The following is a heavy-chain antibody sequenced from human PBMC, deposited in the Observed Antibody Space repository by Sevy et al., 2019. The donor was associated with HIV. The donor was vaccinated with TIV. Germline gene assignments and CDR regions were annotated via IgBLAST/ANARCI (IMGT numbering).Heavy chain of an antibody. Sequence: GGSLRLSCEASGFPFTNHGVHWVRQAPGKGLAWVALMWFDGSNKYYADSVKGRFTVSRDDSKNTLYLQMNSLRAEDTALYYCVRAIAADGSFWGQGTLVTVSS. CDR3: VRAIAADGSF. D-gene: IGHD6-13*01. CDR1: GFPFTNHG. CDR2: MWFDGSNK. J-gene: IGHJ4*02. V-gene: IGHV3-33*08.